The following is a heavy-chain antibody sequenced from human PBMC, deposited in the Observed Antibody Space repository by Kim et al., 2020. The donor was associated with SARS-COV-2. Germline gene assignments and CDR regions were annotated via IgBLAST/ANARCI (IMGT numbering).Heavy chain of an antibody. Sequence: SETLSLTCTVSGGSISSGGYYWSWIRQHPGKGLEWIGYIYYSGSTYYNPSLKSRVTISVDTTKNQFSLKLSSVTAADTAVYYCARRVRGVIGDYGMGVWGQGTTVTASS. CDR2: IYYSGST. V-gene: IGHV4-31*03. CDR3: ARRVRGVIGDYGMGV. J-gene: IGHJ6*02. CDR1: GGSISSGGYY. D-gene: IGHD3-10*01.